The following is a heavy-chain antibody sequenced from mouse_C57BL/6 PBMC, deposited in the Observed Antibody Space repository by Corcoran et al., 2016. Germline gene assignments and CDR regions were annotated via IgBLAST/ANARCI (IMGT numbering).Heavy chain of an antibody. CDR3: AVPYYYGTSWGFAY. J-gene: IGHJ3*01. CDR2: INPNNGGT. D-gene: IGHD1-1*01. CDR1: GYTFTDYN. Sequence: EVQLQQSGPELVKPGASVKIPCKASGYTFTDYNMDWVKQSHGKSLELIGDINPNNGGTIYNQKFKGKATLTVDKSSSTAYMELRSLTSEDTAVYYCAVPYYYGTSWGFAYWGQGTLVTVSA. V-gene: IGHV1-18*01.